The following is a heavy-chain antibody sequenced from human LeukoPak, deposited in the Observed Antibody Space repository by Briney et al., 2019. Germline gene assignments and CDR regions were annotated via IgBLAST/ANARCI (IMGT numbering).Heavy chain of an antibody. V-gene: IGHV4-34*01. CDR3: ARGLDNYGSGSSD. D-gene: IGHD3-10*01. Sequence: SETLSLTCAVYGGSFSGYYWSWIRQPPGKGLEWIGEINHSGSTNYNPSLKSRVTISVDTSKNQFSLKLSSVTAADTAVYYCARGLDNYGSGSSDWGQGTLVTVSS. CDR2: INHSGST. CDR1: GGSFSGYY. J-gene: IGHJ4*02.